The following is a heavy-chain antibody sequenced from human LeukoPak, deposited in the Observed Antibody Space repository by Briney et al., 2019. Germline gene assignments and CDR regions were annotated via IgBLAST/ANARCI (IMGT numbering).Heavy chain of an antibody. CDR2: IYYSGST. CDR1: GGSISSGDYY. V-gene: IGHV4-30-4*01. Sequence: SQTLSLTRTVSGGSISSGDYYWSWIRQPPGKGLEWIGYIYYSGSTYYNPSLESRVTISVDTSKNQFSLKLSSVTATDTAVYYCAREGDPEGHWGQGTLVTVSS. CDR3: AREGDPEGH. J-gene: IGHJ4*02. D-gene: IGHD1-14*01.